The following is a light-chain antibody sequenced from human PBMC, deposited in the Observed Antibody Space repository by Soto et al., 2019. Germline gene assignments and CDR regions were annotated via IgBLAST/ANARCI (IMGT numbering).Light chain of an antibody. J-gene: IGKJ5*01. CDR2: DAS. Sequence: EIVLTQSPATLSLSPGERATLSCRASQSVRSYLAWYQQKPGQAPRLLIYDASNRATGIPARFSGSGSGTDFTLTISSLESEDFAVYYCQQRSSWITFGQGTRLEIK. V-gene: IGKV3-11*01. CDR3: QQRSSWIT. CDR1: QSVRSY.